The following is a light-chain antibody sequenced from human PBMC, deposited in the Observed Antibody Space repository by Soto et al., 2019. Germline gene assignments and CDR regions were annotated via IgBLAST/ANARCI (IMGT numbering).Light chain of an antibody. CDR1: QDISNY. CDR2: DAS. Sequence: DIQMTQSPSSLSASVGDRVTITCQASQDISNYLNWYQQKPGKAPKLLIYDASNLETGVPSRFSGSGSGTDFTFTISSLQPEDIATYYCQKYDNAPLTFGQGTRLEI. CDR3: QKYDNAPLT. J-gene: IGKJ5*01. V-gene: IGKV1-33*01.